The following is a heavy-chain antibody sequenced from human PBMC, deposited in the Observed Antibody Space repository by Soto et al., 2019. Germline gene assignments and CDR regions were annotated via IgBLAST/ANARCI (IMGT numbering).Heavy chain of an antibody. CDR2: ISYDGSNK. Sequence: QVQLVESGGGVVQPGRSLRLSCAASGFTFSSYAMHWVRQAPGKGLEWVAVISYDGSNKYYADSVKGRFTISRDNSKNTLYLQMNSLRAEDTAVYYCARALSVASGGDYWGQGTLVTVSS. V-gene: IGHV3-30-3*01. D-gene: IGHD2-15*01. J-gene: IGHJ4*02. CDR1: GFTFSSYA. CDR3: ARALSVASGGDY.